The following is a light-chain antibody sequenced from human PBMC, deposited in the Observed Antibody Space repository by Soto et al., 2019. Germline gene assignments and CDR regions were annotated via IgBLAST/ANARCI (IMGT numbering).Light chain of an antibody. Sequence: DIQMTQSPSTLSASVGDRVTITCRASQSISDSLAWYQQKPGKAPKLLIYEASNLKSGVPSRFSGSGSGTEATLTISSLQPDDFASYYCQQYNGYWTFGQGTKVELK. CDR1: QSISDS. CDR3: QQYNGYWT. J-gene: IGKJ1*01. CDR2: EAS. V-gene: IGKV1-5*03.